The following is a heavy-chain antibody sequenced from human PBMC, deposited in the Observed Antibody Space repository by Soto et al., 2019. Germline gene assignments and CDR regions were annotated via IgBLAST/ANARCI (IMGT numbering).Heavy chain of an antibody. J-gene: IGHJ6*02. CDR3: AKECGGDCYNYYGLDV. CDR1: GGSFSSGAYY. D-gene: IGHD2-21*02. Sequence: PSETLSLTCTVSGGSFSSGAYYWSWIRQLPGKGLEYIGHIFYSGSTFYNPSLKSRLTISLDPSKNQFSLRLRSVTAADTAVYYCAKECGGDCYNYYGLDVWGQGTTVTAP. CDR2: IFYSGST. V-gene: IGHV4-31*03.